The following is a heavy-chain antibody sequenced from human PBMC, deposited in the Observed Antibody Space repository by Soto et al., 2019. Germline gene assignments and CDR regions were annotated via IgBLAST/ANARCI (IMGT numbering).Heavy chain of an antibody. CDR3: AGAWGPTGTTFYYYGMDV. D-gene: IGHD1-7*01. CDR2: ISAYNGNT. V-gene: IGHV1-18*04. J-gene: IGHJ6*02. CDR1: GYTFTSYG. Sequence: ASVKVSCKASGYTFTSYGISWVRQAPGQVLEGMGWISAYNGNTNYPQKLQGRVTMTTDTFTSTANMELRSLRADHTAVYYCAGAWGPTGTTFYYYGMDVWGQGTKVTVYS.